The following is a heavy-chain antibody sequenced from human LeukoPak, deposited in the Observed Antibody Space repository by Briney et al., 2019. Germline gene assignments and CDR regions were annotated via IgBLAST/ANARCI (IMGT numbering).Heavy chain of an antibody. CDR3: ATGDGYSSSFEY. CDR2: IFIGGAT. CDR1: GFAVTNKY. D-gene: IGHD5-24*01. V-gene: IGHV3-53*01. Sequence: PGGSLRLSCAASGFAVTNKYMSWVRQAPGRGLEFVSLIFIGGATYHADSVKGRFTISRDNSKNTVYLQMNSLRAEDTAVYYCATGDGYSSSFEYWGQGTLVIVSS. J-gene: IGHJ4*02.